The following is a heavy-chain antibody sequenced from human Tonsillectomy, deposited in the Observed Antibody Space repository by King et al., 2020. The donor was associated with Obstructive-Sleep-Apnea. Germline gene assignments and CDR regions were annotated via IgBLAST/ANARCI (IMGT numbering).Heavy chain of an antibody. D-gene: IGHD1-14*01. Sequence: VQLVESGGGLVTPGGSLRLSCAASAFTFRNYTMNWVRQAPGKGLEWVSSISSSSSYLYYADSVKGRITISSDNAKNSLYLQMNSLRAEDTAVYYCAGGHSSTGAWGQGTLVTVSS. CDR3: AGGHSSTGA. J-gene: IGHJ4*02. CDR1: AFTFRNYT. V-gene: IGHV3-21*01. CDR2: ISSSSSYL.